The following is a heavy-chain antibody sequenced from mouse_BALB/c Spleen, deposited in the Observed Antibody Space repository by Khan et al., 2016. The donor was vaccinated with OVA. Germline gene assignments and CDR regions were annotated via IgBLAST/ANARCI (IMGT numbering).Heavy chain of an antibody. V-gene: IGHV1S81*02. D-gene: IGHD2-1*01. J-gene: IGHJ3*01. CDR2: IFPSNVDT. CDR3: TRTGYGNPVAY. Sequence: QIQLVQSGAELVKPGASVKLSCKASGYTFTSYYMYWVKQRPGQGLEWIGGIFPSNVDTFFNEKFKSKATLTVDRSSSTAYMQLSSLTSEDSAVYYCTRTGYGNPVAYWGQGTLVTVSA. CDR1: GYTFTSYY.